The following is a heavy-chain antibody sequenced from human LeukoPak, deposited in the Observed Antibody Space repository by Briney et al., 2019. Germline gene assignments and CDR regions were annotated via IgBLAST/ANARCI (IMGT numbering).Heavy chain of an antibody. CDR3: AKQPDDSSGWNNGQDYFDY. D-gene: IGHD6-19*01. V-gene: IGHV3-23*01. CDR1: GFTFSSYA. CDR2: ISGRGGST. Sequence: QSGGSLRLSCAASGFTFSSYAMSWVRQAPGKGLEWVSGISGRGGSTYYADSVKGRFTISRDNSKDTLYLQMNSLRVEDTAVYYCAKQPDDSSGWNNGQDYFDYWGQGTLVTVSS. J-gene: IGHJ4*02.